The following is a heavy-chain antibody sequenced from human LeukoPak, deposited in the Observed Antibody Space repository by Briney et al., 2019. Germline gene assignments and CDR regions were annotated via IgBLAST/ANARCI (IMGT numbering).Heavy chain of an antibody. J-gene: IGHJ4*02. CDR2: IYTSGST. CDR1: GGSISSYY. V-gene: IGHV4-4*07. D-gene: IGHD3-22*01. CDR3: ARAGDSSGYEYYFDY. Sequence: SETLSLTCTVSGGSISSYYWSWIRQPAGRGLEWIGRIYTSGSTDYNPSLRSRVTMSVDMSTNQFSLKLSSVTAADTAVYYCARAGDSSGYEYYFDYWGQGTLVTVSS.